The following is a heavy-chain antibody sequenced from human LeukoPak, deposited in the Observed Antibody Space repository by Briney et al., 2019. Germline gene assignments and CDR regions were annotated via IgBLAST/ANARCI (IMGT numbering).Heavy chain of an antibody. CDR3: ARDREGRAAAYWYFDL. CDR1: GGSFSGYY. V-gene: IGHV4-34*01. J-gene: IGHJ2*01. Sequence: KPSETLSLTCAVYGGSFSGYYWSWIRQPPGKGLEWIGEINHSGSTNYNPSLKSRVTISVDTSKNQFSLKLSSVTAADTAVYYCARDREGRAAAYWYFDLWGRGTLVTVSS. D-gene: IGHD6-13*01. CDR2: INHSGST.